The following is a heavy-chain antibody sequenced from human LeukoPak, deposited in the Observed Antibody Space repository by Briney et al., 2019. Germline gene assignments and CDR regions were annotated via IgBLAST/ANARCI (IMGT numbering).Heavy chain of an antibody. CDR3: ARVKQDGDYEGWFDP. V-gene: IGHV1-18*01. J-gene: IGHJ5*02. CDR1: GYTFTSYG. CDR2: ISAYNGNT. D-gene: IGHD4-17*01. Sequence: ASVKVSCKASGYTFTSYGISWVRQAPGQGLEWMGWISAYNGNTNYAQKLQGRVTMTTDTSTSTAYMELRSLRSDDTAVYYCARVKQDGDYEGWFDPWGQGTLVTVSS.